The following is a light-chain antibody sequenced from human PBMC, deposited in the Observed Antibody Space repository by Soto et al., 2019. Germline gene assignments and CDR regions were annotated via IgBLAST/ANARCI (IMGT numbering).Light chain of an antibody. CDR3: QQYGSSPLVT. Sequence: EIVLTQSPGTLSLSPGQRATLSCRASESISRDYLAWYQQRLGQAPRLLIYGASSGATGIPDRFSGSGSGTDFTLTISRREPEDFAVYYCQQYGSSPLVTFGPGTKVNIK. J-gene: IGKJ3*01. V-gene: IGKV3-20*01. CDR2: GAS. CDR1: ESISRDY.